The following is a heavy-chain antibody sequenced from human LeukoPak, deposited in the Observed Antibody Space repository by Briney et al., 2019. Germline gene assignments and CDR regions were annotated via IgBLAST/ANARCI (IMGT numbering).Heavy chain of an antibody. V-gene: IGHV3-74*01. CDR3: ARGYGSGSQYYFDY. D-gene: IGHD3-10*01. CDR1: GFTFSSYW. J-gene: IGHJ4*02. CDR2: INTDGSST. Sequence: GGSLRLSCAASGFTFSSYWMHWVRQAPGKGLVWVSRINTDGSSTSYAESVKGRFTISRDNAKNTLYLQVNSLRAEDTAVYYCARGYGSGSQYYFDYWGQGTLVTVSS.